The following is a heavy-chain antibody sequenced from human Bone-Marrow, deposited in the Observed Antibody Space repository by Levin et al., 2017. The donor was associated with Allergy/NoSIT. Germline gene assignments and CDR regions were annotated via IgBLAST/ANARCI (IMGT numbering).Heavy chain of an antibody. CDR3: ARDHELGYYGSGSSHDY. J-gene: IGHJ4*02. Sequence: GGSLRLSCAASGFTFSSYSMNWVRQAPGKGLEWVSYISSSSSTIYYADSVKGRFTISRDNAKNSLYLQMNSLRAEDTAVYYCARDHELGYYGSGSSHDYWGQGTLVTVSS. CDR1: GFTFSSYS. CDR2: ISSSSSTI. V-gene: IGHV3-48*01. D-gene: IGHD3-10*01.